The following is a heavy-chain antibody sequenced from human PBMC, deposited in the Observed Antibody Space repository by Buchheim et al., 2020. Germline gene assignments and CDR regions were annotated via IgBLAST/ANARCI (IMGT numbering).Heavy chain of an antibody. V-gene: IGHV3-23*04. CDR1: GFTFYSYA. Sequence: EVQLVESGGGLVQPGGSLRLSCVASGFTFYSYAMSWVRQAPGRGLEWVSSISGSGGNTYYADSVKGRFTISRDNSKDTLYLQMNSLRVEDTAVYYCAKDRRGTYSYGVFDYWGQGIL. CDR3: AKDRRGTYSYGVFDY. CDR2: ISGSGGNT. D-gene: IGHD5-18*01. J-gene: IGHJ4*02.